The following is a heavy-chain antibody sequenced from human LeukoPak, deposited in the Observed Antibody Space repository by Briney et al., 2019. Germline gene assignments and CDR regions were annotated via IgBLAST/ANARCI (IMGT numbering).Heavy chain of an antibody. V-gene: IGHV3-21*01. CDR3: ARDYVTMAPDY. Sequence: GGSLRLSCAASGFTFNTYGMNWGRQAPGKGLEWLSDIDPGPSHTYYADSVSGRFVISRDAAKSSLYLQMTSLRAEDTAVYYCARDYVTMAPDYGGLGTLVTVSS. J-gene: IGHJ4*02. CDR2: IDPGPSHT. D-gene: IGHD3-10*02. CDR1: GFTFNTYG.